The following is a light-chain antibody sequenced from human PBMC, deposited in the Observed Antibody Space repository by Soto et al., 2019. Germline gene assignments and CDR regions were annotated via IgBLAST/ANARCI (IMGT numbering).Light chain of an antibody. V-gene: IGKV3-15*01. CDR2: GAS. CDR3: QQYNGWPIT. CDR1: QSVGNN. Sequence: EIVMTQSPGTLSASPGQRATLSCRASQSVGNNLAWHQQKPGQAPRLLIYGASTRATGFPARFSGSGSGTEFTLTISSLQSEDFAVYYCQQYNGWPITFGQGTRMEI. J-gene: IGKJ5*01.